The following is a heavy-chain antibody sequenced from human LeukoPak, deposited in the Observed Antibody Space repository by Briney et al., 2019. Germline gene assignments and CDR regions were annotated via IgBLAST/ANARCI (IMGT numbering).Heavy chain of an antibody. J-gene: IGHJ4*02. V-gene: IGHV4-34*01. CDR3: ARHGSYCFDS. CDR2: IYHSGGA. CDR1: GGSFSISY. Sequence: SETLSLTCGVSGGSFSISYWSWIRQPPGKGLEWIGQIYHSGGANYNPSLRSRVTISVDTSKNQLSLRLSSVTAADTAVYYCARHGSYCFDSWGQGTLVTVSS. D-gene: IGHD3-10*01.